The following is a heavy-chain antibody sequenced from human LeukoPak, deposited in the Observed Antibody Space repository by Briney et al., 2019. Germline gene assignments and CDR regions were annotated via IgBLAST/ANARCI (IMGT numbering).Heavy chain of an antibody. CDR3: ARLRGSVVVVAATPRRYNWFDS. J-gene: IGHJ5*01. CDR2: INDSGST. D-gene: IGHD2-15*01. V-gene: IGHV4-39*06. Sequence: SETLSLTCTASGDSITNIHYYWGCARQPPGKGLEWNGEINDSGSTHNNPSLNSRVTISVDTPTNLYPLKLSSVTAADTAVYYCARLRGSVVVVAATPRRYNWFDSWGQGTLVTVSS. CDR1: GDSITNIHYY.